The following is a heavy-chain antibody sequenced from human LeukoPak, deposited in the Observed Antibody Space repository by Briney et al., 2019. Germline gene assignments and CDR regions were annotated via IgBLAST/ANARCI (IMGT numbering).Heavy chain of an antibody. J-gene: IGHJ2*01. CDR1: GGSISSYY. CDR2: IYYSGST. V-gene: IGHV4-59*08. D-gene: IGHD6-13*01. CDR3: ARHPGIAAAGHYWYLDL. Sequence: SETLSLTCTVSGGSISSYYWSWIRQPPGKGLEWLGYIYYSGSTNYNPSLKSRVTISVDTSKNQFSLKLSSVTAADTAVYYCARHPGIAAAGHYWYLDLWGRGTLVTVSS.